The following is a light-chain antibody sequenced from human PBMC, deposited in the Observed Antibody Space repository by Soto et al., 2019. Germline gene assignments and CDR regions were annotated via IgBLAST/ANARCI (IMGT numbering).Light chain of an antibody. J-gene: IGLJ1*01. CDR3: CLYVGATTYV. CDR1: SGFVGSLSL. Sequence: QSVLTQPASVSGSPGQSITISCTGNSGFVGSLSLVSWYQQHPGKAPKVMISEGHRRPSGVPDRFSGSTSVNTASLTISGLQADDEAEYYCCLYVGATTYVFGTGTKVTVL. CDR2: EGH. V-gene: IGLV2-23*01.